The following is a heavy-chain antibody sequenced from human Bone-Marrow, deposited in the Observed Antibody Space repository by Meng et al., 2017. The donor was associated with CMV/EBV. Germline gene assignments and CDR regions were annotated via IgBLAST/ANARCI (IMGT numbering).Heavy chain of an antibody. J-gene: IGHJ4*02. CDR2: ISSSGSTI. V-gene: IGHV3-11*01. CDR1: GFTFSDYY. D-gene: IGHD3-3*01. Sequence: GESLKISCAASGFTFSDYYMSWIRQAPGKGLEWVSYISSSGSTIYYADSVKGRFTISRDNAKNSLYLQMNSLRAEDTAVYYCARSVLRFLEWGLCFADWGPGKLVTVSS. CDR3: ARSVLRFLEWGLCFAD.